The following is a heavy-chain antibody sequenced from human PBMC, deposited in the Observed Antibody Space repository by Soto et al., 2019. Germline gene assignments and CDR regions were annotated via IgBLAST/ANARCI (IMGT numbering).Heavy chain of an antibody. CDR1: GGSISSYY. CDR3: AGEVAGFDY. J-gene: IGHJ4*02. CDR2: IYYSGST. V-gene: IGHV4-59*08. D-gene: IGHD6-19*01. Sequence: SETLSLTCTVSGGSISSYYWSWIRQPPGKGLEWIGYIYYSGSTNYNPSLKSRVTISVDTSKNQFSLKLSSVTAADTAVYYCAGEVAGFDYWGQGTLVTVSS.